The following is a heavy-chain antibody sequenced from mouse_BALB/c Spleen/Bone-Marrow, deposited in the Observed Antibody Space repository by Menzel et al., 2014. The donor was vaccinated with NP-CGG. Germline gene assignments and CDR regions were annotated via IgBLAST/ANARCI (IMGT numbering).Heavy chain of an antibody. CDR1: GFTFSSFG. J-gene: IGHJ4*01. Sequence: EVMLVESGGGLVQPGGSRKLSCAASGFTFSSFGMHWVRQAPEKGLEWVAYISNGSSTIYYADTVKGRFTISRDNPKNTLFLQMTCLRSEDTAMYYCARKGAMITHYYAMDYWGQGTSVTVSS. CDR3: ARKGAMITHYYAMDY. CDR2: ISNGSSTI. V-gene: IGHV5-17*02. D-gene: IGHD2-4*01.